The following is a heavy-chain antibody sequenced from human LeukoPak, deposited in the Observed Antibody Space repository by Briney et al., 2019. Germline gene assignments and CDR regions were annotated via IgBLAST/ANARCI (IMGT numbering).Heavy chain of an antibody. D-gene: IGHD6-13*01. CDR1: GFTFSSYS. CDR2: ISSSSNYV. J-gene: IGHJ6*02. Sequence: GGSLRDSCAASGFTFSSYSMNWVRQAPGKGLEWVSSISSSSNYVFYADSVKGQITISRDNAKNSLYLQINSLRAEDTAVYYCARDPRGAAGTYGMDVWGQGTTVTVSS. CDR3: ARDPRGAAGTYGMDV. V-gene: IGHV3-21*01.